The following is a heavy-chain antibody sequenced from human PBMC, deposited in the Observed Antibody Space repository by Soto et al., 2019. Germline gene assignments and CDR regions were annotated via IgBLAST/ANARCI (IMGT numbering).Heavy chain of an antibody. CDR3: ARWRYLDY. J-gene: IGHJ1*01. CDR1: GFSFGSYA. Sequence: PGGSLRLSCAASGFSFGSYALSWVRQAPGKGLEWVSTISGSDGKTFYADSVKGRFSISRDTSQSTLYLQMNSLRADDTAMYYCARWRYLDYWGQGTRVT. V-gene: IGHV3-23*01. CDR2: ISGSDGKT. D-gene: IGHD2-15*01.